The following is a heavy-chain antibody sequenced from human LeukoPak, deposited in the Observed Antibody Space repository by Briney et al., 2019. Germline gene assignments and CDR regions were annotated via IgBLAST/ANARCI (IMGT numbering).Heavy chain of an antibody. V-gene: IGHV3-23*01. J-gene: IGHJ4*02. Sequence: PGGSLRLSCAASGFAFSSQDMCWVRQAPGKGLEWVSAISDIGDRTYYVDSVKGRFTISRDNSKNTMYLQMNSLRADDTAVYYCAKDARRSSGWYFFDHWGQGTLVTVSS. CDR2: ISDIGDRT. CDR3: AKDARRSSGWYFFDH. D-gene: IGHD6-19*01. CDR1: GFAFSSQD.